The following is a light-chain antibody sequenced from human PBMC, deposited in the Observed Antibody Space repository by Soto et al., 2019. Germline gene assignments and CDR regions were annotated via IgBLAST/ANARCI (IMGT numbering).Light chain of an antibody. J-gene: IGKJ5*01. V-gene: IGKV3-15*01. Sequence: EIVMTQSPATLSVTPGERATLSCRASQRVSSNLAWYQQKPGQAPRLLIYGASTRATGIPARFSGSGSGTEFTLTITSLQSEDFAVYYCQQYDNWPPITFGQGTRLEIK. CDR3: QQYDNWPPIT. CDR2: GAS. CDR1: QRVSSN.